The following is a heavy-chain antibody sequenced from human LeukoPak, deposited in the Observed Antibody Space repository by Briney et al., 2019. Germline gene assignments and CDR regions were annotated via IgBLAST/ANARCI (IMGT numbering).Heavy chain of an antibody. CDR2: MNLNSGNK. J-gene: IGHJ4*02. V-gene: IGHV1-8*03. Sequence: AAVKVSCKSSGYTFTICDIYWVREATARGRGWMGWMNLNSGNKGYAQKFQGRVTITRNTSISPAYMELSSLRSEDTTMYYCARGRIRRYSYGFHYWGEGTLVTVSS. CDR1: GYTFTICD. D-gene: IGHD5-18*01. CDR3: ARGRIRRYSYGFHY.